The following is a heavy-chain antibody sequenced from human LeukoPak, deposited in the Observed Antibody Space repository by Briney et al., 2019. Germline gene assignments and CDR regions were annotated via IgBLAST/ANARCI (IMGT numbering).Heavy chain of an antibody. D-gene: IGHD2-21*02. CDR2: INPNSGGT. J-gene: IGHJ3*02. CDR1: GYTFTGYY. Sequence: ASVKVSCKASGYTFTGYYMHWVRQAPGQGLEWMGWINPNSGGTNYAQEFQGRVTMTRDTSISTAYMELSRLRSDDTAVYYCARDAGDIVVVTGAFDIWGQGTMVTVSS. CDR3: ARDAGDIVVVTGAFDI. V-gene: IGHV1-2*02.